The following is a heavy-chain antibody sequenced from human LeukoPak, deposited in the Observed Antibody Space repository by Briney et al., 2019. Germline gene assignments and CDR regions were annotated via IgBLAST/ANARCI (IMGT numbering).Heavy chain of an antibody. V-gene: IGHV1-18*01. D-gene: IGHD1-26*01. J-gene: IGHJ4*02. CDR1: GYPFTYYV. CDR2: INAYNGNT. Sequence: ASVKVSCKTSGYPFTYYVISWVRQAPGQGLEWMGWINAYNGNTNDAQKFQGRVTMTTDTSTSTAYMELRSLRSDDTAVYYCARGEKPYDYWGQGTLVSVSS. CDR3: ARGEKPYDY.